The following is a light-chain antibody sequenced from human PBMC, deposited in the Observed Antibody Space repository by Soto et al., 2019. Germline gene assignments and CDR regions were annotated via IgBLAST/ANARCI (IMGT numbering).Light chain of an antibody. J-gene: IGKJ1*01. CDR2: GAS. V-gene: IGKV3-20*01. CDR3: HQYGTSPWT. CDR1: QSVSSNY. Sequence: EIVLTQSPGTLSLSPGEIATLSCRASQSVSSNYLAWYQQKPGQAPGLLIHGASSRATGIPDRFSGSGSGTDFTLTISRLEPEDFAVYYCHQYGTSPWTFGQGTKVDIK.